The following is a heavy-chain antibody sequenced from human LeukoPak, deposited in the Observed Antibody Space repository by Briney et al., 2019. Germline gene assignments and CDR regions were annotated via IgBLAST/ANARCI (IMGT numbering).Heavy chain of an antibody. CDR3: AADYGDYVSPSD. V-gene: IGHV3-30*04. D-gene: IGHD4-17*01. Sequence: GGSLRLSCAASGSNFRDSAMHWVRQAPGKGLEGVAVISYDGTNKYYADSVKGRFTISRDNSKNTLFLQMNSLRLEDTAVYYCAADYGDYVSPSDWGQGTLVTVSS. J-gene: IGHJ4*02. CDR1: GSNFRDSA. CDR2: ISYDGTNK.